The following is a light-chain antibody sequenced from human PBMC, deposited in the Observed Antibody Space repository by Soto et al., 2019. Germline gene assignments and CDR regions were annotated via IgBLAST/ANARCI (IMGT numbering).Light chain of an antibody. J-gene: IGLJ2*01. CDR2: DVS. Sequence: QSALTQPASVSGSPGQSITLSCTGTSSDVGGYNYVSWYQQHPGKAPKLMIYDVSNRPAGVSNRFSGSKSGNTASLTISGLQAEDEADYYCSSYTSSSVVFGGGTKLIVL. CDR3: SSYTSSSVV. CDR1: SSDVGGYNY. V-gene: IGLV2-14*01.